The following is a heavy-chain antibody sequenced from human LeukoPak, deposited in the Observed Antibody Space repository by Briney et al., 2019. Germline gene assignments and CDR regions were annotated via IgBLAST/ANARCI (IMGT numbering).Heavy chain of an antibody. J-gene: IGHJ6*03. D-gene: IGHD3-3*01. Sequence: SETLSLTCTVSGGSISSGGYYWSWLRQHPGKGLEWIGYIYYSGSTYYNPSLKSRVTISVDTSKNQFSLKLSSVTAADTAVYYCAREDFWRRYYSYYYYYMDVWGKGTTVTVSS. V-gene: IGHV4-31*03. CDR2: IYYSGST. CDR3: AREDFWRRYYSYYYYYMDV. CDR1: GGSISSGGYY.